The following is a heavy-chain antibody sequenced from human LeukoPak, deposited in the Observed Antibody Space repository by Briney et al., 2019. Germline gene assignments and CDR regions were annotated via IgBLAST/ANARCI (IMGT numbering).Heavy chain of an antibody. V-gene: IGHV3-23*01. CDR1: GITFSTHA. CDR3: AKDENHFWSGYYSNYFDP. CDR2: ISGSGGST. Sequence: PGGSLRLSCAASGITFSTHAMTWVRQALGKGLEWVSGISGSGGSTNYADSVKGRFTISRDNSKNTLYLQMNSLRAEDTAVYYCAKDENHFWSGYYSNYFDPWGQGTLVTVSS. D-gene: IGHD3-3*02. J-gene: IGHJ5*02.